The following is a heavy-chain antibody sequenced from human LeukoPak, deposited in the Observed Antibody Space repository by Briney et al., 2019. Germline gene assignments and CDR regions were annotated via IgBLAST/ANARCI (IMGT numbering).Heavy chain of an antibody. V-gene: IGHV3-9*01. CDR1: GFTFSSYA. Sequence: HPGGSLRLSCAASGFTFSSYAMSWVRQAPGKGLEWVSGISWNSGSIGYADSVKGRFTISRDNAKNSLYLQMNSLRAEDTALYYCAKLSSTAGTNYWGQGTLVTVSS. CDR3: AKLSSTAGTNY. J-gene: IGHJ4*02. CDR2: ISWNSGSI. D-gene: IGHD6-19*01.